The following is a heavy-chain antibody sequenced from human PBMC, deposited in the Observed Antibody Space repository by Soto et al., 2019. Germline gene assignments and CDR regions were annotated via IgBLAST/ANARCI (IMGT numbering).Heavy chain of an antibody. CDR1: GFTFSSYA. Sequence: PGGSLRLSCAASGFTFSSYAMSWVRQAPGKGLEWVSAISGSGGSTYYADSVKGRFTIPRDNSKNTLYLQMNSLRAEDTAVYYCAKVGGGDIVVVVAATPPYFDYWGQGTLVTVSS. D-gene: IGHD2-15*01. J-gene: IGHJ4*02. CDR3: AKVGGGDIVVVVAATPPYFDY. V-gene: IGHV3-23*01. CDR2: ISGSGGST.